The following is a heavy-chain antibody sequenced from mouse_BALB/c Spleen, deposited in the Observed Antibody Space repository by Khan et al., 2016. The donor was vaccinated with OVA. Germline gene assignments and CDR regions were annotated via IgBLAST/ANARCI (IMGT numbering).Heavy chain of an antibody. CDR3: TRDRIDY. CDR1: GYTFTTYW. J-gene: IGHJ2*01. Sequence: QVQLKESGAERAKPGASVKMSCKASGYTFTTYWMRWVKQRPGQGLEWIGYINPTSGYTDYNEKFKDRATLSADKSSSTAYMQLSSLTSEDSAVYYCTRDRIDYWGQGTTLTVSS. V-gene: IGHV1-7*01. CDR2: INPTSGYT.